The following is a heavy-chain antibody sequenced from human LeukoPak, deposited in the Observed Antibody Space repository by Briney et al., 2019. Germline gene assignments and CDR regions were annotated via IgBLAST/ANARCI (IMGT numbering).Heavy chain of an antibody. J-gene: IGHJ4*02. CDR2: IYYSGST. CDR3: ARNVAGPHDY. CDR1: GGSISSYY. V-gene: IGHV4-59*08. D-gene: IGHD2-15*01. Sequence: PSETLSLTCTVSGGSISSYYWSWIRQPPGKGLEWIGYIYYSGSTNYNPSLKSRVTISVDTSKNQFSLKLSSVTAADTAVYYCARNVAGPHDYWGQGTLVTVSS.